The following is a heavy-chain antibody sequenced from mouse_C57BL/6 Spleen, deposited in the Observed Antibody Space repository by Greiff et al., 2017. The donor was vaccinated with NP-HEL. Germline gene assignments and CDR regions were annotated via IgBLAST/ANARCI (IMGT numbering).Heavy chain of an antibody. CDR3: ARYNYDYDAYYYAMDY. Sequence: VQLQQSGPELVKPGASVKMSCKASGYTFTDYNMHWVKQSHGKSLEWIGYINPNNGGTSYNQKFKGKATLTVNKSSSTAYMELRSLTSEDSAVYYCARYNYDYDAYYYAMDYWGQGTSVTVSS. CDR2: INPNNGGT. V-gene: IGHV1-22*01. D-gene: IGHD2-4*01. J-gene: IGHJ4*01. CDR1: GYTFTDYN.